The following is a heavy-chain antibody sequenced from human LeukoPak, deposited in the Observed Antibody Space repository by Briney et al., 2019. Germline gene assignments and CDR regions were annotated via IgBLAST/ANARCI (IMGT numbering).Heavy chain of an antibody. J-gene: IGHJ6*03. Sequence: SETLSLTCAVYGGSFSGYYWSWIRQPPGKGLEWIGEINHSGSTNYNPSLKSRVTISVDTSKNQFSLKLSSVTAADTAVYYCAKIVGYGSEYYYYYMDVWGKGTTVTVSS. V-gene: IGHV4-34*01. CDR2: INHSGST. CDR3: AKIVGYGSEYYYYYMDV. CDR1: GGSFSGYY. D-gene: IGHD3-10*01.